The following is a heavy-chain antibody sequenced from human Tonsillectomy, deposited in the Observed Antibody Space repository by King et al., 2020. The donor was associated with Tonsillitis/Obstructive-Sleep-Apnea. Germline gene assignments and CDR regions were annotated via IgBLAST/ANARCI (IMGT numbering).Heavy chain of an antibody. D-gene: IGHD2-2*01. V-gene: IGHV3-23*04. J-gene: IGHJ4*02. CDR2: ISGSGGST. CDR1: GFTFSSYA. CDR3: AKDRSYIVVVPAAANDY. Sequence: QLVQSGGGLVQPGGSLRLSCAASGFTFSSYAMSWVRQAPGKGLEWVSAISGSGGSTYYADSGKGRFTISRDNSKNTLYLQMNSLRAEDTAVYYCAKDRSYIVVVPAAANDYWGQGTLVTVSS.